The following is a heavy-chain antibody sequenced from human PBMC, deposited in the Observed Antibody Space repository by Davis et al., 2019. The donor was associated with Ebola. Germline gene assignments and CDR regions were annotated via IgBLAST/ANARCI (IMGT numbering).Heavy chain of an antibody. J-gene: IGHJ4*02. CDR1: GGTFSSYT. D-gene: IGHD2-15*01. Sequence: SVKVSCKASGGTFSSYTISWVRQAPGQGLEWMGRIIPILGIANYAQKFQGRVTITADKSTSTAYMELSSLRSEDTAVYYCASNRRYCSGGSCPYYFDYWGQGTLVTVSS. CDR2: IIPILGIA. CDR3: ASNRRYCSGGSCPYYFDY. V-gene: IGHV1-69*02.